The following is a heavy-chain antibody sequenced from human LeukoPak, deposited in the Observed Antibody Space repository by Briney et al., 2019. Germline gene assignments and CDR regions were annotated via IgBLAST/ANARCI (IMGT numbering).Heavy chain of an antibody. CDR1: GGTFSSYA. CDR3: ARGPPTGPYYYYGMDV. V-gene: IGHV1-69*01. CDR2: IIPIFGTA. Sequence: SAKVSCKASGGTFSSYAISWVRQAPGQGLEWMGGIIPIFGTANYAQKFQGRVTITADESTSTAYMELSSLRSEDTAVYYCARGPPTGPYYYYGMDVWGQGTTVTVSS. J-gene: IGHJ6*02.